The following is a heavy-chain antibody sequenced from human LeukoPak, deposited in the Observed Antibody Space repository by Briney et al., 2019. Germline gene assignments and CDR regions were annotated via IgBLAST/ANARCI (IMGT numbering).Heavy chain of an antibody. CDR1: GFTFSSYA. CDR3: AKDYYGDRAFDI. D-gene: IGHD4-17*01. CDR2: ISGSGGST. Sequence: GGSLRLSCAASGFTFSSYAMSWVRQAPGKGLEWVSAISGSGGSTYYADSVKGRFTISGDNSKNTLYLQMNSLRAEDTAVYYCAKDYYGDRAFDIWGQGTMVTVSS. V-gene: IGHV3-23*01. J-gene: IGHJ3*02.